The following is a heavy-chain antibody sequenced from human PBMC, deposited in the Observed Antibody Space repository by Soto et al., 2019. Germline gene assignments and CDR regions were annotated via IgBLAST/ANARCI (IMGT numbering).Heavy chain of an antibody. D-gene: IGHD2-15*01. V-gene: IGHV4-34*01. CDR3: ARDRQRGYCTGGSCYSYFDY. J-gene: IGHJ4*02. CDR1: GGSFSGDY. Sequence: QVQLQQWGAGLLKPSETLSLTCAIYGGSFSGDYWSWIRQPPGMGLEWIGEVDQSGSTNYNPSLKSRVTISGDTSKNQSSLKLNSVTAADTAVYYCARDRQRGYCTGGSCYSYFDYWGQGALVIVSS. CDR2: VDQSGST.